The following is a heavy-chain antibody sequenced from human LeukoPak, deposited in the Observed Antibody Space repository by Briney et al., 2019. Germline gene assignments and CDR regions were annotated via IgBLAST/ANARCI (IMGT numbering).Heavy chain of an antibody. CDR2: IIPIHGTT. D-gene: IGHD3-22*01. Sequence: VASVKVSCKTSGGTFNTYTLNWVRQAPGQGLEWMGGIIPIHGTTNYAQKFQGRVTITADESTSTAYMELSSLRSEDTAVYYCARPTLAYYDSFGYYRDFDYWGQGTLVTVSS. CDR3: ARPTLAYYDSFGYYRDFDY. J-gene: IGHJ4*02. V-gene: IGHV1-69*13. CDR1: GGTFNTYT.